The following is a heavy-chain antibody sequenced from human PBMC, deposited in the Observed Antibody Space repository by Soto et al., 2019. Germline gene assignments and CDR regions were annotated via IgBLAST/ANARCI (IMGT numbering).Heavy chain of an antibody. Sequence: GGSLRLSCAASGFAFNKYAMHWVRQAPGKGLEWVAVISFDEVRKDYSDSVKGRFTISRDNSKNTLFLQMNTLRTEDTAVYYCASLYYYSLTQYFDYWGQGVLVTVSS. V-gene: IGHV3-30*04. J-gene: IGHJ4*02. CDR2: ISFDEVRK. CDR3: ASLYYYSLTQYFDY. CDR1: GFAFNKYA. D-gene: IGHD3-16*01.